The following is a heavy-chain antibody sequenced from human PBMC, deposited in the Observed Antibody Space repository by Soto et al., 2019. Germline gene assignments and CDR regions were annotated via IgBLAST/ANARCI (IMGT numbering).Heavy chain of an antibody. V-gene: IGHV3-30*03. CDR2: ISYDGSVK. D-gene: IGHD2-21*01. J-gene: IGHJ4*02. CDR1: GFTFSSYG. CDR3: DGEVESGY. Sequence: QVQLVESGGDVVQPGRSLRLSCAASGFTFSSYGMHWVRQAPGKGLEWVAVISYDGSVKYYADSVKGRFTISRDNSKNTLYLQMNSLRAEDTAVYYCDGEVESGYWGQGTMVTVSS.